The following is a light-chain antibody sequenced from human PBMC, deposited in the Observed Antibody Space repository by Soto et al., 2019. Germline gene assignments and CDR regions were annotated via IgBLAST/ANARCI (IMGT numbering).Light chain of an antibody. CDR3: QQYGTAPRT. Sequence: EIVLTQSPGTLSLSPGERATLSCRASQSVRNNYLAWYQQRPGQAPRLLIYAASSWATGIPDRFSGSGSGTDFPLAISRLEPEDFAVYYCQQYGTAPRTFGQGTKVEIK. CDR2: AAS. J-gene: IGKJ1*01. CDR1: QSVRNNY. V-gene: IGKV3-20*01.